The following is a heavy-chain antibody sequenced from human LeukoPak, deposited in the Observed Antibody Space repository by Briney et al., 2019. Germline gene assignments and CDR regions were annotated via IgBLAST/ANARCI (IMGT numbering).Heavy chain of an antibody. J-gene: IGHJ6*03. CDR3: AKDYLWFGEFGDYYYYMDV. D-gene: IGHD3-10*01. Sequence: PGGSLRLSCAASGFTFSSYSMNWVRQAPGKGLEWVSSISSSSSYIYYADSVKGRFTISRDNAKNSLYLRMNSLRAEDTAVYYCAKDYLWFGEFGDYYYYMDVWGKGTTVTISS. V-gene: IGHV3-21*04. CDR2: ISSSSSYI. CDR1: GFTFSSYS.